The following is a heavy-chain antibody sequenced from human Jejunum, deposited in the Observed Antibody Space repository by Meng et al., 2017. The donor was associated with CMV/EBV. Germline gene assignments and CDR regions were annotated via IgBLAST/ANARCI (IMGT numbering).Heavy chain of an antibody. D-gene: IGHD6-19*01. V-gene: IGHV1-18*01. Sequence: QLPLMQSGAEVKKPWAPVRVSCKASGYTFTHHGISWIRQAPGQGLEWMGWISCYNGDTNYAQKFQGRVTMTTDTSTSTAYMDLRSLRSDDTAVYYCARDPSNTSGRYAYFDYWGQGTLVTVSS. CDR3: ARDPSNTSGRYAYFDY. J-gene: IGHJ4*02. CDR2: ISCYNGDT. CDR1: GYTFTHHG.